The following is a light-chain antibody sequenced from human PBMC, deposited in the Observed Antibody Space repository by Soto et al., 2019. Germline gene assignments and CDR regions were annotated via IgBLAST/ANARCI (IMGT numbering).Light chain of an antibody. Sequence: EIVLTQSPATMSLSPGERATLSCRTSQSVSRNLAWYQQKPGQAPRLLIYDASHTTTGMAARFTGSASGTDFTLTISRLEREDFALYYCQHRSTWPAFGGGTKVEIK. CDR2: DAS. CDR3: QHRSTWPA. CDR1: QSVSRN. J-gene: IGKJ4*01. V-gene: IGKV3-11*01.